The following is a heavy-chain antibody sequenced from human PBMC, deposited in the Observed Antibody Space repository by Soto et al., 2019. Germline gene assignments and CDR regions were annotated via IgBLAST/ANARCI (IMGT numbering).Heavy chain of an antibody. V-gene: IGHV4-59*08. CDR2: IHYTGSS. D-gene: IGHD2-21*02. J-gene: IGHJ6*03. Sequence: QVQLQESGPGLVKPSETLSLTYTVSGDSIRSHHWSWVRRPPGKGLEWIGYIHYTGSSNYSPSLESRVTISIDTSKNQFSLKLASVTAADTAVYYCARLRGVTVPTGTSYYYHSMDVWGKGTTVTVSS. CDR3: ARLRGVTVPTGTSYYYHSMDV. CDR1: GDSIRSHH.